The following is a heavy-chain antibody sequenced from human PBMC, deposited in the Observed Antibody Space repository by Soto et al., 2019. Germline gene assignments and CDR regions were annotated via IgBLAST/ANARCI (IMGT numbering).Heavy chain of an antibody. CDR1: GGTFSSYA. V-gene: IGHV1-69*12. J-gene: IGHJ4*02. D-gene: IGHD6-13*01. CDR2: IIPIFGTA. CDR3: AREGLAAGTAYYY. Sequence: QVQLVQSGAEVKKPGSSVKVSCKASGGTFSSYAISWVRQAPGQGLEWMGGIIPIFGTANYAQKFQGRVTITADESTSTDYMELISLRSEDTAVYYCAREGLAAGTAYYYWGQGTLVTVSS.